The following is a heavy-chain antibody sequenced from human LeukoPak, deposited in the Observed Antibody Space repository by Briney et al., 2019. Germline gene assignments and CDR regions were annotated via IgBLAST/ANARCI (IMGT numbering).Heavy chain of an antibody. CDR2: ISAYNGNT. CDR1: GYTFTSYG. CDR3: ARDRYSSSWANFDY. D-gene: IGHD6-13*01. Sequence: ASVKVSCKASGYTFTSYGTSWVRQAPGQGLEWMGWISAYNGNTNYAQKLQGRVTMTTDTSTSTAYMELRSLRSDDTAVYYCARDRYSSSWANFDYWGQGTLVTVSS. V-gene: IGHV1-18*04. J-gene: IGHJ4*02.